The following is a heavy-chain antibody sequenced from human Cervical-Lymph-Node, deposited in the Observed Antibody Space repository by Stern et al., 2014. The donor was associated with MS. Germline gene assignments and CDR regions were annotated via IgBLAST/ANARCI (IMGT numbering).Heavy chain of an antibody. J-gene: IGHJ3*02. Sequence: VQLVESGAEVKKPGASVKVSCKASGYTFTSYYMHWVRQAPGQGLEWMGIINPSGGSTRYAQKFQGIVTMTRDTSTSTVYMELSSLRSEDTAVYYCARDFLVRAFDIWGQGTMVTVSS. D-gene: IGHD6-6*01. CDR2: INPSGGST. CDR3: ARDFLVRAFDI. CDR1: GYTFTSYY. V-gene: IGHV1-46*01.